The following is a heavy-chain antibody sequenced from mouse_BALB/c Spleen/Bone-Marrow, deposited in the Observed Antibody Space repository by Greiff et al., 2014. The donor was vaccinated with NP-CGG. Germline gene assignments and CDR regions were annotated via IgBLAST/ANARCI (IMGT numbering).Heavy chain of an antibody. J-gene: IGHJ4*01. CDR2: ISSGGSYT. CDR1: GFTFSSYA. D-gene: IGHD2-2*01. Sequence: EVKLMESGGGLVKPGGSLKLSCAASGFTFSSYAMSWVRQTPEKGLEWVATISSGGSYTYYPDSVKGRFTISRDNAKNTLYLQMSSLKSEDTAMYYCTKIYYGYDGGYYYAMDYWGQGTSVTVSS. V-gene: IGHV5-6-4*01. CDR3: TKIYYGYDGGYYYAMDY.